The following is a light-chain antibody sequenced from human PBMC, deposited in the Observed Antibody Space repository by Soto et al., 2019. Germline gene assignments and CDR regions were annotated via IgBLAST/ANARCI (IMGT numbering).Light chain of an antibody. Sequence: QSVLTQPASVSGSPGQSITISCTGTSSDVGGYNYVSWYQQHPGKAPKLMISEVSNRPSGVSNRFSGSKSGNTAYLTISGLQAEDEADYYCCSYTTTSTDVFGTGTKVTVL. CDR1: SSDVGGYNY. V-gene: IGLV2-14*01. CDR3: CSYTTTSTDV. J-gene: IGLJ1*01. CDR2: EVS.